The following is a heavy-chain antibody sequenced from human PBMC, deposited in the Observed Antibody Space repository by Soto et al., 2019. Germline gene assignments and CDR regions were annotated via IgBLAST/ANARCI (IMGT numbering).Heavy chain of an antibody. CDR2: INAGNGNT. Sequence: ASVKVSCKASGYTFTSYAMHWVRQAPGQRLEWMGWINAGNGNTKYSQKFQGRVTITRDTSASTAYMELSSLRSEDTAVYYCAATPRHYYGSGSYPDYWGQGTLVTVS. D-gene: IGHD3-10*01. J-gene: IGHJ4*02. CDR3: AATPRHYYGSGSYPDY. V-gene: IGHV1-3*01. CDR1: GYTFTSYA.